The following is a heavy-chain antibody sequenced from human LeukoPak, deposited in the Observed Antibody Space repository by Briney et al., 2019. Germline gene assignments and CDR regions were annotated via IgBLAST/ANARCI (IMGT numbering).Heavy chain of an antibody. D-gene: IGHD5-18*01. J-gene: IGHJ4*02. CDR1: GSTFSSYA. CDR3: AKDRRGYSYGPVDH. CDR2: ISGSGGTT. V-gene: IGHV3-23*01. Sequence: GGSLRLSCAASGSTFSSYAMSWVRQAPEKGLEWVSAISGSGGTTYYADSVKGRFTISRDDSENTLYLQMNSLRAEDTALYYCAKDRRGYSYGPVDHWGQGTLVTVSS.